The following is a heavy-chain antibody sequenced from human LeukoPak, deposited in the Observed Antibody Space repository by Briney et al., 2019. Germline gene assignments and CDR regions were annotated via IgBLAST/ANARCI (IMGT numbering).Heavy chain of an antibody. Sequence: ASVKVSCKASGYTFTSYGISWVRQAPGQGLEWMGWISAYNGNTNCAQNLQGRVTMTTDTSTSTAYMELRSLRSDDTAVYYCARDEENEGTQQLVRFLTGIDAFDIWGQGTMVTVSS. CDR3: ARDEENEGTQQLVRFLTGIDAFDI. J-gene: IGHJ3*02. D-gene: IGHD6-13*01. V-gene: IGHV1-18*01. CDR1: GYTFTSYG. CDR2: ISAYNGNT.